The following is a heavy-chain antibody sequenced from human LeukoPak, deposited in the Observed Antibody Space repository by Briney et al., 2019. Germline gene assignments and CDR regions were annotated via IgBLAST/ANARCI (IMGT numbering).Heavy chain of an antibody. D-gene: IGHD3-10*01. Sequence: SVKVSCKASGGTFSSYAISWVRQAPGQGLEWMGGIIPIFGTANYAQKFQGRVTITADKSTSTAYMELSSLRSEDTAVYYCASRFGEPKDLYYYYYYMDVWGKGTTVTVSS. CDR3: ASRFGEPKDLYYYYYYMDV. V-gene: IGHV1-69*06. CDR2: IIPIFGTA. J-gene: IGHJ6*03. CDR1: GGTFSSYA.